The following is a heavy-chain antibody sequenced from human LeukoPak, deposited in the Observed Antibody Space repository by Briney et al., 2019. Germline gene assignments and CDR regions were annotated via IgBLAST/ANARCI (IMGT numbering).Heavy chain of an antibody. Sequence: VASVKVSCKTSGYTFTGNFMHRVRQAPGQGPERMGWINPNNGDTNYAQKFQGRVTMTRVTSITTAYMELSSLRSDDTAVYYCARTRGTHISMAYLDSWGQGTLVTVSS. D-gene: IGHD2/OR15-2a*01. CDR2: INPNNGDT. CDR1: GYTFTGNF. V-gene: IGHV1-2*02. J-gene: IGHJ4*02. CDR3: ARTRGTHISMAYLDS.